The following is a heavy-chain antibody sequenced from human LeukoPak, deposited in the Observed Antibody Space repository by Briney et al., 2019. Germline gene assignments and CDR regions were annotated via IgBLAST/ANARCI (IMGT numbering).Heavy chain of an antibody. V-gene: IGHV1-69*13. D-gene: IGHD3-22*01. CDR3: ARGGQYYDSSGLEPAPFDY. CDR1: GGTFSSYA. Sequence: VASVKVSCKASGGTFSSYAISWVRQAPGQGLEWMGGIIPIFGTANYAQKFQSRVTITADESTSTAYMELSSLRSKDTAVYYCARGGQYYDSSGLEPAPFDYWGQGTLVTVSS. CDR2: IIPIFGTA. J-gene: IGHJ4*02.